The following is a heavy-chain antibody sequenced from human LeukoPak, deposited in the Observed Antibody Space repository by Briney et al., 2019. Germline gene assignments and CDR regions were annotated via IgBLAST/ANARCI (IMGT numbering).Heavy chain of an antibody. J-gene: IGHJ4*02. CDR1: GFTFNNHD. CDR2: ISYDGRNK. V-gene: IGHV3-30*03. D-gene: IGHD3-3*01. Sequence: GGSLRLSCAASGFTFNNHDMHWVRQAPGKGLEWVAGISYDGRNKYYADSVKGRFTISRDNAKNSLYLQMNSLRAEDTAVYYCARGGTFGVDISDYWGQGTLVTVSS. CDR3: ARGGTFGVDISDY.